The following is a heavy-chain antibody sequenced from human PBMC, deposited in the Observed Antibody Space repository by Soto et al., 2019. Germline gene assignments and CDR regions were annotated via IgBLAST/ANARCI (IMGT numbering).Heavy chain of an antibody. CDR1: GGSISSYY. J-gene: IGHJ4*02. Sequence: ETLSLTCTVSGGSISSYYWSWIRQPPGKGLVWVSRINPGGSSTSYADSVKGRFTISRDNAKNTMYLQMNSLRAEDTAVYYCARAGGADFWGQGTVVTVSS. CDR2: INPGGSST. CDR3: ARAGGADF. D-gene: IGHD3-10*01. V-gene: IGHV3-74*01.